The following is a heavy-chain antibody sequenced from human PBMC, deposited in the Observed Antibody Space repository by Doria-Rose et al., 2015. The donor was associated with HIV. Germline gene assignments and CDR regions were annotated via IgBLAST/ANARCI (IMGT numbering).Heavy chain of an antibody. CDR2: IFSDDER. CDR1: GVSLSSPGMG. CDR3: ARIKSSRWYHKYYFDF. Sequence: QESGPMLVKPTETLTLTCTVSGVSLSSPGMGVSWIRQPPGKALEWLANIFSDDERSYKTSLKSRLTIPRGTSKSQVVLTMTDMDPVDTATYYCARIKSSRWYHKYYFDFWGQGTLVIVSA. J-gene: IGHJ4*02. D-gene: IGHD6-13*01. V-gene: IGHV2-26*01.